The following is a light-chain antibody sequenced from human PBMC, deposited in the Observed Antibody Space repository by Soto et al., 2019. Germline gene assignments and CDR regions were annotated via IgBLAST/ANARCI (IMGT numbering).Light chain of an antibody. V-gene: IGKV1-12*01. J-gene: IGKJ4*01. CDR2: AAS. Sequence: DIQMTQSPSSVSASVGDRVTITCRASQGVSSWLGWYQQKPGKAPKLLIHAASSLQSGVPSRFGGSGSGTDLTLTISSLQPEDFATYFCQQANSFPPTFGGGTKVEIK. CDR3: QQANSFPPT. CDR1: QGVSSW.